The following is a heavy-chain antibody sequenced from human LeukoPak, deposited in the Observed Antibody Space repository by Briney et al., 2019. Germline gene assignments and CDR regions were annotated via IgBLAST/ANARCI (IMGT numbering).Heavy chain of an antibody. J-gene: IGHJ4*02. Sequence: PGGSLRLSCAASGFTFSSYWMSWVRQAPGKGLEWVANIKQDGRERYYVDSVKGRFTISRDYAKNSLYLQMNSLRAEDTAVYYCARDRDNIVAYGGLDYWGQGTLVTVSS. CDR2: IKQDGRER. D-gene: IGHD5-12*01. CDR3: ARDRDNIVAYGGLDY. CDR1: GFTFSSYW. V-gene: IGHV3-7*01.